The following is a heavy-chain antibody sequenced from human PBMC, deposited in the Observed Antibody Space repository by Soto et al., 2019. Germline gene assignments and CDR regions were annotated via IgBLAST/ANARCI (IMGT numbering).Heavy chain of an antibody. V-gene: IGHV4-59*08. CDR3: ARHVCTNGVCPLDY. J-gene: IGHJ4*02. CDR1: GGAISSYY. D-gene: IGHD2-8*01. CDR2: IYYSGST. Sequence: PSETLSLTGTLSGGAISSYYWSWMRHPPGKGLEWIGYIYYSGSTNYNPSLKSRVTISVDTSKNQFSLKLSSVTAADTAVYYCARHVCTNGVCPLDYWGQGTLVTVSS.